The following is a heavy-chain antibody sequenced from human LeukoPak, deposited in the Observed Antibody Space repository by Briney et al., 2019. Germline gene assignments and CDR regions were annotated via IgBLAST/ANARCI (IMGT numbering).Heavy chain of an antibody. CDR2: INGGNGKT. CDR1: GYTFTDYA. CDR3: VRDGGYQLLVI. J-gene: IGHJ4*02. Sequence: ASVKVSCKASGYTFTDYAVHWVRQAPGQSLEWIGYINGGNGKTEYSQKFQGRLTITRDISATTAYMELSSLRSEDTAVYYCVRDGGYQLLVIWGRGTLITVAS. D-gene: IGHD2-2*01. V-gene: IGHV1-3*01.